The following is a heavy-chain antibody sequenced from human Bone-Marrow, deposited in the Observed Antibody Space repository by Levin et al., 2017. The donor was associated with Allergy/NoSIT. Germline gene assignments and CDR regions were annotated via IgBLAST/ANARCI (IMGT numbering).Heavy chain of an antibody. D-gene: IGHD3-9*01. J-gene: IGHJ4*02. CDR3: ASQRAAESDMLTGFYDY. Sequence: LRLSCAVSGGPLASGGYSWSLIRQPPGKGLEWIGSIYHSGHTFYNPSLKSRITMSVDKAKNHFSLSLSSVTAADTPVYHCASQRAAESDMLTGFYDYWGQGSLVAVTS. CDR2: IYHSGHT. CDR1: GGPLASGGYS. V-gene: IGHV4-30-2*01.